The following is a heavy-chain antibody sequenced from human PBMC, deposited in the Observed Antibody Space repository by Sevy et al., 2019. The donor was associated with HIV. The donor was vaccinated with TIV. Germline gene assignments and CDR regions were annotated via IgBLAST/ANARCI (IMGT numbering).Heavy chain of an antibody. CDR1: GFTFSSYD. J-gene: IGHJ4*02. Sequence: GGSLRLSCAASGFTFSSYDMSWVRQAPGKGLEWVSVISSSGGTTYYADSVKGRFTISRDNSKNTVYLQMKSLRTEDTAVHYCAKPRSTGWRGGFDCWGQGTLVTVSS. V-gene: IGHV3-23*01. D-gene: IGHD6-19*01. CDR2: ISSSGGTT. CDR3: AKPRSTGWRGGFDC.